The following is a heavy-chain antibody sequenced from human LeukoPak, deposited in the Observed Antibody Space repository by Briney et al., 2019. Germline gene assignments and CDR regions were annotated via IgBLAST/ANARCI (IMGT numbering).Heavy chain of an antibody. J-gene: IGHJ4*02. Sequence: GGSLRLSCAASGFSFSNYAMSWVRQAPGKGLEWVSVVSGSADSTYYADSVKGRFAISRDNSKNTLYMQMNSLRAEDTAIYYCARGVTTPDYWGPGTLVTVSS. CDR3: ARGVTTPDY. V-gene: IGHV3-23*01. CDR1: GFSFSNYA. CDR2: VSGSADST. D-gene: IGHD4-17*01.